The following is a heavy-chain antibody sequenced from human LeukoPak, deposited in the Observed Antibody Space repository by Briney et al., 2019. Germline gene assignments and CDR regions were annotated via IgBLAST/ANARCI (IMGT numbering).Heavy chain of an antibody. D-gene: IGHD3-16*01. J-gene: IGHJ6*03. CDR3: ARVISYYYYYYMDV. Sequence: GGSLRLPCAASGFTFSSYSMNWVRQAPGKGLEWVSSISTSSSYIYYADSVKGRFTISRDNAKNSLYLQMNSLRAEDTAVYYCARVISYYYYYYMDVWGKGTTVTVSS. CDR2: ISTSSSYI. V-gene: IGHV3-21*01. CDR1: GFTFSSYS.